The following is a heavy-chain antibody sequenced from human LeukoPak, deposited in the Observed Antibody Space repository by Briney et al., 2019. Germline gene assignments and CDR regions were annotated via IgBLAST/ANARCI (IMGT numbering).Heavy chain of an antibody. CDR2: IYYSGST. CDR3: ARGVYDGIVVVPAAIAVFGAFDI. J-gene: IGHJ3*02. Sequence: SETLSLTCTVSGGSISSYYWSWIRQPPGKRLEWIGYIYYSGSTNYNPSLKSRVTISVDTSKNQFSLKLSSVTAADTAVYYCARGVYDGIVVVPAAIAVFGAFDIRGQGTMVTVSS. CDR1: GGSISSYY. D-gene: IGHD2-2*01. V-gene: IGHV4-59*01.